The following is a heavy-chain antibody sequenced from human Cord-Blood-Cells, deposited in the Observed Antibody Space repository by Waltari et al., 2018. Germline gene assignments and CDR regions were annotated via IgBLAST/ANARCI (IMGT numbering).Heavy chain of an antibody. D-gene: IGHD7-27*01. CDR3: AKQTLTGDAFDI. J-gene: IGHJ3*02. Sequence: QVQLVESGGGVVQPGRSLRLSCAASGLPSSSYGLHWVRQAPGKGLEWVAVIWYDGSNKYYADSVKGRFTISRDNSKNTLYLQMNSLRAEDTAMYYCAKQTLTGDAFDIWGQGTMVTVSS. CDR2: IWYDGSNK. CDR1: GLPSSSYG. V-gene: IGHV3-33*08.